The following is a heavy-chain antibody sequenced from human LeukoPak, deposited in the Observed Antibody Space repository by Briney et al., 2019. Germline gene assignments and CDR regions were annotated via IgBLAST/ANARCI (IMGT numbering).Heavy chain of an antibody. D-gene: IGHD3-3*01. CDR2: IYYSGST. CDR3: ARHDFWSGYYRY. Sequence: SETLSLTCTVSGGSISSYYWSWIRQPPGKGLEWIGYIYYSGSTNYNPSLKSRVTISVDTSKNQFSLKLSSVTAADTAVYYCARHDFWSGYYRYWGQGTLVTVSS. V-gene: IGHV4-59*01. CDR1: GGSISSYY. J-gene: IGHJ4*02.